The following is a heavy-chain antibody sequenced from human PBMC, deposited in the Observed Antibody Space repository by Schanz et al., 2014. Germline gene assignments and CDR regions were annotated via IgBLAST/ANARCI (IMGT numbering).Heavy chain of an antibody. CDR2: IKSDGSST. CDR1: GFTFSSYS. Sequence: EVQLLESGGGLVQPGGSLRLSCAASGFTFSSYSMNWVRQAPGKGLEWVSRIKSDGSSTSYADSVKGRFTISSDSSKNTLYLQMSSLRADDTAVYYCAKAADWPVTRFDPWGQGTLXTVSS. J-gene: IGHJ5*02. CDR3: AKAADWPVTRFDP. D-gene: IGHD3-9*01. V-gene: IGHV3-74*02.